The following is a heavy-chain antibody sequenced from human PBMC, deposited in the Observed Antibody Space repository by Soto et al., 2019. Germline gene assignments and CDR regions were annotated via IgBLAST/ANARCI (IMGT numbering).Heavy chain of an antibody. J-gene: IGHJ4*02. Sequence: QVQLVQSGAEVKKPGASVKVSCKASGYTFTTYGISWVRQAPGQGLELMGWISASNGNIYYGQKFQGRVTMTTDSFTSTAYMELSSLTSDDTAVYYCARALPYSSSGDSWGRGTLVTVSS. CDR1: GYTFTTYG. V-gene: IGHV1-18*01. CDR2: ISASNGNI. D-gene: IGHD6-13*01. CDR3: ARALPYSSSGDS.